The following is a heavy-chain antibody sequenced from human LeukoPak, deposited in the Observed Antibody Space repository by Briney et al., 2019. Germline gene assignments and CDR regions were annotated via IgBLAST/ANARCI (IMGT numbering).Heavy chain of an antibody. CDR3: ASLYDSSGYLTGFDY. CDR1: GGSISSGDYY. V-gene: IGHV4-30-4*08. Sequence: SETLSLTCTVSGGSISSGDYYWSWIRQPPGKGLEWIAYIYYSGSTYYNPSLKSRVTISVDTSKNQFSLKLSSVTAADTAVYYCASLYDSSGYLTGFDYWGQGTLVTVSS. J-gene: IGHJ4*02. CDR2: IYYSGST. D-gene: IGHD3-22*01.